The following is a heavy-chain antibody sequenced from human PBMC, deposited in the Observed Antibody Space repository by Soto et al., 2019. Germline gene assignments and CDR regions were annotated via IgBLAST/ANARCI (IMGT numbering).Heavy chain of an antibody. CDR3: ASHHPAMIVVDYDAFDI. CDR2: INAGNGNT. CDR1: GYTFTSYA. J-gene: IGHJ3*02. V-gene: IGHV1-3*01. Sequence: ASVKVSCKASGYTFTSYAMHWVRQAPGQRLEWMGWINAGNGNTKYSQKFQGRVTITRGTSASTAYMELSSLRSEDTAVYYCASHHPAMIVVDYDAFDIWGQGTMVTVSS. D-gene: IGHD3-22*01.